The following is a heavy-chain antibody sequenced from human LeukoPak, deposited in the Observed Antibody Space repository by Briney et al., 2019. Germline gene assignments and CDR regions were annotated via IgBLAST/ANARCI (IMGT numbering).Heavy chain of an antibody. CDR3: ATYTTSPRRAFDD. CDR1: GFTSSDYY. V-gene: IGHV3-11*01. CDR2: ISNTGDSI. J-gene: IGHJ4*02. Sequence: GSLRLSCAASGFTSSDYYMCWIRQTPGKGLEWVSYISNTGDSIYYSDSVKGRFTVSRDNAKNSLYLQMNSLRDEDTAVYFCATYTTSPRRAFDDWGQGTLVTVSS. D-gene: IGHD6-6*01.